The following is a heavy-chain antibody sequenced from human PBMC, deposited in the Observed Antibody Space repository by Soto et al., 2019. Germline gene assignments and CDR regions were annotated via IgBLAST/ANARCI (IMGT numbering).Heavy chain of an antibody. CDR1: GFNFKKFA. J-gene: IGHJ4*02. Sequence: EVQLLESGGGVVQPGGSLRLSCVASGFNFKKFAMVWVRQAAGEGLKWVSGISCCGGSASYADSVKGRFSIARDDSKNTVSLQLNSLRVEDTAKYYCAKADGQQWLIPHLDNWGQGTLVTVS. V-gene: IGHV3-23*01. CDR2: ISCCGGSA. D-gene: IGHD6-19*01. CDR3: AKADGQQWLIPHLDN.